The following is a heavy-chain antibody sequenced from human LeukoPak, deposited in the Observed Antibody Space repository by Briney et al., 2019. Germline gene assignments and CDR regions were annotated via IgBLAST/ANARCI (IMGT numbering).Heavy chain of an antibody. CDR2: IYYSGNT. D-gene: IGHD6-13*01. CDR1: GGSISSCSYH. Sequence: PSQTLSLTCTVSGGSISSCSYHWAWIPQPPAKGLEWLGSIYYSGNTFCSPPLKSRVTISVDTSKNQFSLKLSSGTAADTAVYYCASQESGYSIAASETWGQGTLVTVSS. J-gene: IGHJ5*02. V-gene: IGHV4-39*01. CDR3: ASQESGYSIAASET.